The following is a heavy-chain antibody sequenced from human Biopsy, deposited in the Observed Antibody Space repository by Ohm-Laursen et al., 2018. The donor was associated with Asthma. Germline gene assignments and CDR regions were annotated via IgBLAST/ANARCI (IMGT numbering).Heavy chain of an antibody. CDR1: GDSFSDYA. CDR2: LIPVLGTP. J-gene: IGHJ6*02. CDR3: ARGYSGSDRIVYYYSGLEV. V-gene: IGHV1-69*01. D-gene: IGHD5-12*01. Sequence: SSVKVSCKTSGDSFSDYAISWVRQAPGQGLEWMGGLIPVLGTPDHAQMFEGRVTITADESTSTAYMELSSLSSEDTAVYYCARGYSGSDRIVYYYSGLEVWGQGTTVTVSS.